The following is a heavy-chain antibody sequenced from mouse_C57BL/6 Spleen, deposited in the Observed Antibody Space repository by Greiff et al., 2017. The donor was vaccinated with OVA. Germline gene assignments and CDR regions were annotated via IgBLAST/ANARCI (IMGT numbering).Heavy chain of an antibody. CDR2: IRNKANGYTT. CDR1: GFTFTDYY. V-gene: IGHV7-3*01. Sequence: EVHLVESGGGLVQPGGSLSLSCAASGFTFTDYYMSWVRQPPGKALEWLGFIRNKANGYTTEYSASVKGRFTISRDNSQSILYLQMNALRAEDSATYYCARYYDYIDYWGQGTTLTVSS. D-gene: IGHD2-4*01. J-gene: IGHJ2*01. CDR3: ARYYDYIDY.